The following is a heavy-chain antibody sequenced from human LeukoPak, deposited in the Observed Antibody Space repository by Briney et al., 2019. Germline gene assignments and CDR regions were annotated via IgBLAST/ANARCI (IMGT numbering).Heavy chain of an antibody. V-gene: IGHV4-4*07. CDR1: GGSISSYY. J-gene: IGHJ4*02. CDR3: ARGYASGRYSDY. CDR2: IYSSGST. D-gene: IGHD3-10*01. Sequence: PSETLSLTCTVSGGSISSYYWSWIRQPAGKGLEWIGRIYSSGSTNYNPSLKSRVTMSVDTSKNQFSLRLSSVTAADTAVYYCARGYASGRYSDYWGQGTLVTVSS.